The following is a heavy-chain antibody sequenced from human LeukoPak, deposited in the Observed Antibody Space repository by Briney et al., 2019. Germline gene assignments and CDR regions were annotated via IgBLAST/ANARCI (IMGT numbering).Heavy chain of an antibody. Sequence: SETLSLTCTVSGGSISSYYWSWIRQPAGKGLEWIGRIYTSGSTNYNPSLKSRVTMSVDTSKNQFSLKLSSVTAADTAVYYCARATEYCTNGVCYTSDYCYGMDVWGQGTTVTVSS. D-gene: IGHD2-8*01. J-gene: IGHJ6*02. CDR2: IYTSGST. CDR3: ARATEYCTNGVCYTSDYCYGMDV. V-gene: IGHV4-4*07. CDR1: GGSISSYY.